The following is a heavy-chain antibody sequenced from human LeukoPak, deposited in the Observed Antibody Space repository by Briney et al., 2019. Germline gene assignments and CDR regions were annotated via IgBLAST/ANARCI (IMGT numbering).Heavy chain of an antibody. D-gene: IGHD4/OR15-4a*01. CDR1: GGSFSANY. CDR2: INHTGRT. CDR3: ARQNYGAAPLRY. J-gene: IGHJ4*02. V-gene: IGHV4-34*01. Sequence: SETLSLTCAVSGGSFSANYWSWIRQPPGEGPEWIGEINHTGRTNYNPSLKSRVTISVDMSKNQFSLKLSSVTAADTAVYYCARQNYGAAPLRYWGQGTLVTVSS.